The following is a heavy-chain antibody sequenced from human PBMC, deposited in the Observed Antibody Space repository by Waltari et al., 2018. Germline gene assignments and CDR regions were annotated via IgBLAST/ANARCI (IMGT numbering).Heavy chain of an antibody. CDR3: AISPLGGYAFDI. CDR1: GGSISRGGYS. Sequence: QVQLQESGPGLVKPSQTLSLTCTVPGGSISRGGYSWSWLRQHPGKGLEWIGYIYYMGSTYYNPSLKSRVTISVDTSKNQFSLKLSSVTAADTAVYYCAISPLGGYAFDIWGQGTMVTVSS. D-gene: IGHD3-16*01. V-gene: IGHV4-31*03. J-gene: IGHJ3*02. CDR2: IYYMGST.